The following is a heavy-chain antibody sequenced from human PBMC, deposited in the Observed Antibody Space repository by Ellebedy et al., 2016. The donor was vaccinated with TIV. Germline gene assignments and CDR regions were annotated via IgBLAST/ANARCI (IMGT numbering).Heavy chain of an antibody. CDR3: VGHYHGGITIFDY. CDR1: GYTFSTYA. D-gene: IGHD3-16*01. Sequence: ASVKVSCXASGYTFSTYAIHWVRQAPGQRLEWMGWINAGSGDTIYSQNFQGRVTFTRDTSASTAYMELSSLRSEDTAVYYCVGHYHGGITIFDYWGQGTLVTVSS. J-gene: IGHJ4*02. CDR2: INAGSGDT. V-gene: IGHV1-3*01.